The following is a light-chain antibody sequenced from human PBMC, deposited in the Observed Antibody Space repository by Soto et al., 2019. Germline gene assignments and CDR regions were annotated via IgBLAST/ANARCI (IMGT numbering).Light chain of an antibody. Sequence: DIQMTQSPSTVSAYVGDSVTITCRASQSITTWLAWYQQRPGKAPKLLIYDVSSLQSGVPSRFSGSGSGTEFTLTISSLQHDDFATYCCKLYFSYPWPCGVGTRVEIK. CDR3: KLYFSYPWP. J-gene: IGKJ4*02. CDR2: DVS. V-gene: IGKV1-5*01. CDR1: QSITTW.